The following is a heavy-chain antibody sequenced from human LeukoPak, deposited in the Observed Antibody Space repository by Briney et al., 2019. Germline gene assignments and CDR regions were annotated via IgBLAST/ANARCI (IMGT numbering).Heavy chain of an antibody. CDR2: IGWDGHTT. V-gene: IGHV3-43*01. CDR3: AKDLYSGYDTPLFDY. J-gene: IGHJ4*02. CDR1: GFTFEDYT. Sequence: GGSLRLSCAASGFTFEDYTMHWVRQVPGKGLEWVSLIGWDGHTTFYSDSVKGRFTISRGNAKNSLYLQMNSLRAEDTALYYCAKDLYSGYDTPLFDYWGQGTLVTVSS. D-gene: IGHD5-12*01.